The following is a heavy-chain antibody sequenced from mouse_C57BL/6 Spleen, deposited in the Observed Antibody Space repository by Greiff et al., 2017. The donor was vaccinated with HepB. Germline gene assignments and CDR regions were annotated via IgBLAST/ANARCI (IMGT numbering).Heavy chain of an antibody. J-gene: IGHJ2*01. CDR2: INPSNGGT. V-gene: IGHV1-53*01. Sequence: VQLQQPGTELVKPGASVKLSCKASGYTFTSYWMHWVKQRPGQGLEWIGNINPSNGGTNYNEKFKSKATLTVDKSSSTAYMQLSSLTSEDSAVYYCAREGVTTVVATPVDYWGQGTTLTVSS. CDR1: GYTFTSYW. CDR3: AREGVTTVVATPVDY. D-gene: IGHD1-1*01.